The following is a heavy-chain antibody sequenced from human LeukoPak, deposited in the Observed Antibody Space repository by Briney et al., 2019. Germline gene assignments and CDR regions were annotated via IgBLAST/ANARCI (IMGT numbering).Heavy chain of an antibody. CDR3: TTLGGYYYDH. J-gene: IGHJ5*02. CDR1: GLTFSSAW. Sequence: GGSLRLSCAASGLTFSSAWMTWVRLAPGRGLEWVGRIKSKTHGGTTDYAEPVKGRFIISRDDSKNTVYLQMNSLKTEDTGDYYCTTLGGYYYDHWGQGTLVTVSS. D-gene: IGHD3-22*01. CDR2: IKSKTHGGTT. V-gene: IGHV3-15*01.